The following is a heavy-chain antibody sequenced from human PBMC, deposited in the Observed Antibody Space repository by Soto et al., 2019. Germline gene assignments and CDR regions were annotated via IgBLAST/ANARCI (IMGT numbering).Heavy chain of an antibody. J-gene: IGHJ3*02. CDR1: GFTFSYYS. V-gene: IGHV3-48*02. CDR3: ARVEGGFDI. Sequence: EVQLVESGGGLVQPGGSLKLSCAAPGFTFSYYSMNWVRQAPGKGLEWLSYIRTSGSTKYYADSVKGRFTISRDNANNSLYLQMSSLRDEDTAVYYCARVEGGFDIWGQGTMVTVSS. D-gene: IGHD3-16*01. CDR2: IRTSGSTK.